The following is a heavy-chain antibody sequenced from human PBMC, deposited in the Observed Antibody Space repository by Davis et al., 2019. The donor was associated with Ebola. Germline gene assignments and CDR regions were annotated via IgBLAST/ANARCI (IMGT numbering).Heavy chain of an antibody. CDR3: ARAHYGDRIDY. J-gene: IGHJ4*02. D-gene: IGHD4-17*01. CDR2: IYYSGST. Sequence: SETLSLTCTVSGGSISSYYWSWIRQPPGKGLEWIGYIYYSGSTNYNPSLKSRVTISVDTSKNQFSLKLSSVTAADTAVYYCARAHYGDRIDYWGQGTLVTVPS. V-gene: IGHV4-59*01. CDR1: GGSISSYY.